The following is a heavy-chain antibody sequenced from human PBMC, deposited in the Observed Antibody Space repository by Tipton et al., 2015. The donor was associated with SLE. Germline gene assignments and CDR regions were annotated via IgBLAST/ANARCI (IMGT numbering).Heavy chain of an antibody. CDR3: ARDGGNDYGDYAIPDGIDY. D-gene: IGHD4-17*01. J-gene: IGHJ4*02. CDR2: INHGGST. CDR1: GYSISSGYY. Sequence: TLSLTCAVSGYSISSGYYWGWIRQPPGKGLEWIGSINHGGSTYYTPSLKSRVTISVDTSKNQFSLRLSSVTAADTAVYYCARDGGNDYGDYAIPDGIDYWGQGTLVTVSS. V-gene: IGHV4-38-2*02.